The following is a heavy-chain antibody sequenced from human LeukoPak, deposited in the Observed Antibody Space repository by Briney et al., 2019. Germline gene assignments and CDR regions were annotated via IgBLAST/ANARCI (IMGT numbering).Heavy chain of an antibody. CDR1: GLTFSNYA. Sequence: GGSLRLSCAASGLTFSNYAIHWVRQAPGKGLEWVAVISYDGSNKYYADSVKGRFTISRDNSKNALYLQMNSLRAEDTAVYYCARARVDIAMFTWLNWYFDLWGRGTLVTVSS. D-gene: IGHD5-18*01. V-gene: IGHV3-30-3*01. CDR3: ARARVDIAMFTWLNWYFDL. CDR2: ISYDGSNK. J-gene: IGHJ2*01.